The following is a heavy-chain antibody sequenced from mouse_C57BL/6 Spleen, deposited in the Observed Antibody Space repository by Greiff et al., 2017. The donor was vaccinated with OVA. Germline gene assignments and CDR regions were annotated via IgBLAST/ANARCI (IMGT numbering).Heavy chain of an antibody. CDR1: GYTFTSYW. D-gene: IGHD1-1*01. CDR3: ARRGYGSGAWFAY. CDR2: IDPSDSYT. Sequence: QVQLQQPGAELVKPGASVKLSCKASGYTFTSYWMQWVKQRPGQGLEWIGEIDPSDSYTNYNQKFKGKATLTVDTSSSTAYMQPSSLTSEDSAVYYCARRGYGSGAWFAYWGQGTLVTVSA. V-gene: IGHV1-50*01. J-gene: IGHJ3*01.